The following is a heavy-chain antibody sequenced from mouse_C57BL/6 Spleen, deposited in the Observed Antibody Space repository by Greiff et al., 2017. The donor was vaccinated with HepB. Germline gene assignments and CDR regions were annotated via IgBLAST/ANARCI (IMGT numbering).Heavy chain of an antibody. V-gene: IGHV1-82*01. CDR2: IYPGDGDT. Sequence: QVQLKESGPELVKPGASVKISCKASGYAFSSSWMNWVKQRPGKGLEWIGRIYPGDGDTNYNGKFKGKATLTADKSSSTAYMQLSSLTSEDSAVYFCARGGNYDYGFDYWGQGTTLTVSS. D-gene: IGHD2-4*01. CDR3: ARGGNYDYGFDY. CDR1: GYAFSSSW. J-gene: IGHJ2*01.